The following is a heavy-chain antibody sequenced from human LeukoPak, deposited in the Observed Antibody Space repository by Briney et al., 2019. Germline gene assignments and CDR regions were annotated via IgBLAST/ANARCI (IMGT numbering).Heavy chain of an antibody. CDR2: ISGSGGST. Sequence: GGSLRLSCAASGFTFSSYAMSWVRQAPGKGLEWVSAISGSGGSTYYADSVKGRFTISRDNSKNTLYLQMNSPRAEDTAVYYCARGRMGGYFDYWGQGTLVTVSS. CDR1: GFTFSSYA. V-gene: IGHV3-23*01. D-gene: IGHD3-16*01. J-gene: IGHJ4*02. CDR3: ARGRMGGYFDY.